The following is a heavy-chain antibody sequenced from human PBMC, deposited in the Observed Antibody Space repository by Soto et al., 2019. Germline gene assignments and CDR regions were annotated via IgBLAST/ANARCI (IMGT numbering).Heavy chain of an antibody. V-gene: IGHV1-8*01. Sequence: ASVKVSCKASGYTFTSYDINWVRQATGQGLEWMGWMNPNSGNTVYAQKFQGRVTMTRNTSVSTAYMELSSLRSEDTAVYYCAXERSYGMDVWGQGTTVTVSS. J-gene: IGHJ6*02. CDR3: AXERSYGMDV. CDR1: GYTFTSYD. CDR2: MNPNSGNT. D-gene: IGHD3-16*01.